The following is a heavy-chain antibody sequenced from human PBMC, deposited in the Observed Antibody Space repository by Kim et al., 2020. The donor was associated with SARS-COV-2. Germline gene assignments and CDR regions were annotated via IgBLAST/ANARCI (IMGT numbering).Heavy chain of an antibody. V-gene: IGHV3-15*01. Sequence: GGSLRLSCAASGFTFSNAWMSWVRQAPGKELEWVGRIKSKTDGGTTDYAAPVKGRFTISRDDSKNTLYLQMNSLKTEDTAVYYCTTDVAAAGRHFQHWGQGTLVTVSS. J-gene: IGHJ1*01. CDR1: GFTFSNAW. CDR3: TTDVAAAGRHFQH. CDR2: IKSKTDGGTT. D-gene: IGHD6-13*01.